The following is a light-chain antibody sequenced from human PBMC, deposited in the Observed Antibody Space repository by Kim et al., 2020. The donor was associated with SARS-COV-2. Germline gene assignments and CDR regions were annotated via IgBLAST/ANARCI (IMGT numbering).Light chain of an antibody. CDR3: GTWDSSLTAGV. CDR1: SSNIGNNY. Sequence: GQKVTISCSGGSSNIGNNYVSWYQQLPGTAPKLLIYDNDKRPSGIPDRFSGSKSGTSVTLAITGLQTGDEADYYCGTWDSSLTAGVFGGGTQLTVL. J-gene: IGLJ3*02. CDR2: DND. V-gene: IGLV1-51*01.